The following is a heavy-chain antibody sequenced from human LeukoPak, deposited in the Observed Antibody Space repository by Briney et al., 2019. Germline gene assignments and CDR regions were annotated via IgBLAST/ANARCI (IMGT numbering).Heavy chain of an antibody. D-gene: IGHD6-19*01. CDR1: GFTFSSYE. J-gene: IGHJ4*02. CDR3: ARGGWYDY. Sequence: PGGSLRLSYAASGFTFSSYEMNWVRQAPGKGLEWVSYISGSGNTIYYADSVKGRFTISRDNAKNSLYLQMNSLRAEDTAVYYCARGGWYDYWGQGTLVTVSS. V-gene: IGHV3-48*03. CDR2: ISGSGNTI.